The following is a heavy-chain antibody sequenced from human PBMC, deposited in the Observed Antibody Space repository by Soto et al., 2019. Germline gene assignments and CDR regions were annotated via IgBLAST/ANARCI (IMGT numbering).Heavy chain of an antibody. Sequence: ESGGGVVQPGRSLRLSCAASGFTFSSYGMHWVRQAPGKGLEWVAVIWYDGSNKYYADSVKGRFTISRDNSKNTLYLQMNSLRAEDTAVYYCARAASPYYYDSSGYYSDAFDIWGQGTMVTVSS. V-gene: IGHV3-33*01. CDR3: ARAASPYYYDSSGYYSDAFDI. J-gene: IGHJ3*02. CDR1: GFTFSSYG. D-gene: IGHD3-22*01. CDR2: IWYDGSNK.